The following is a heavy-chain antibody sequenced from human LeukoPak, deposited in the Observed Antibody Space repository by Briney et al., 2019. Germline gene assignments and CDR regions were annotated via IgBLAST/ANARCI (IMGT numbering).Heavy chain of an antibody. CDR1: GGSISSGGYY. Sequence: SQTLSLTCTVSGGSISSGGYYWSWIRQHPGKGLEWIGYIYYSGSTYYNPSLKSRVTISVDTSKNQFSLKLSSVTAADTAVYYCARGRNHHHYGSGIYWFDPWGREPWSPSPQ. CDR2: IYYSGST. D-gene: IGHD3-10*01. CDR3: ARGRNHHHYGSGIYWFDP. J-gene: IGHJ5*02. V-gene: IGHV4-31*03.